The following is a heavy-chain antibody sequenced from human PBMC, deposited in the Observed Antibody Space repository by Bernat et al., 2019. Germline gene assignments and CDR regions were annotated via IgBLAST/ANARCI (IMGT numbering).Heavy chain of an antibody. CDR1: GGSFSGYY. CDR2: INHSGST. D-gene: IGHD5-18*01. CDR3: ARGTWIQLWGD. J-gene: IGHJ4*02. V-gene: IGHV4-34*01. Sequence: QVQLQQWGAGLLKPSETLSLTCAVYGGSFSGYYWSWIRQPPGKGLEWIGEINHSGSTNYNPSLKSRVTISVDTSKNQFSLKLSSVTAADTAVYYCARGTWIQLWGDWGQGTLVTVS.